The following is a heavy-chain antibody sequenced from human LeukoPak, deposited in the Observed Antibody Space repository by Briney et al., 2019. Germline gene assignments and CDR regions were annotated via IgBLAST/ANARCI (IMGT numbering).Heavy chain of an antibody. CDR3: ARDVGSGWPYYYYGMDV. D-gene: IGHD6-19*01. V-gene: IGHV1-69*04. J-gene: IGHJ6*02. CDR2: IIPILGIA. CDR1: GGTFSSYA. Sequence: SVKVSCKASGGTFSSYAISWVRQAPGQGLEWMGRIIPILGIANYAQKFQGRVTITADKSTSTAYMELSSLRSEDTAVYYCARDVGSGWPYYYYGMDVWGQGTTLTVSS.